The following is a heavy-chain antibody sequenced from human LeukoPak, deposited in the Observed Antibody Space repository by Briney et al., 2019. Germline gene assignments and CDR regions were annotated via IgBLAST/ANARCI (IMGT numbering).Heavy chain of an antibody. CDR3: ARLSPGVVIPDY. V-gene: IGHV4-59*08. J-gene: IGHJ4*02. CDR1: VDSSNNFY. Sequence: SETLSLTCTFSVDSSNNFYWNWIRQPPGKGLEWIGYIYYTGSTNYSPSLKSRVTISVDTSNNQFFLKLRSVTAADTAVYYCARLSPGVVIPDYWGQGTLVTVSS. D-gene: IGHD3-3*01. CDR2: IYYTGST.